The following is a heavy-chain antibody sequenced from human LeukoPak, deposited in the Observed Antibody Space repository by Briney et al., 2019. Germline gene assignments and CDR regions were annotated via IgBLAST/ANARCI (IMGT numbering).Heavy chain of an antibody. CDR1: GFTFSSYA. D-gene: IGHD6-13*01. CDR3: ARGQTIAATYGMDV. J-gene: IGHJ6*02. Sequence: GGSLRLSCAASGFTFSSYAMSWVRQAPGKGLEWVSAIGTAGDTYYPGSVKGRFTISRENAKNSLYLQMNSLRAGDTAVYYCARGQTIAATYGMDVWGQGTTVTVSS. V-gene: IGHV3-13*01. CDR2: IGTAGDT.